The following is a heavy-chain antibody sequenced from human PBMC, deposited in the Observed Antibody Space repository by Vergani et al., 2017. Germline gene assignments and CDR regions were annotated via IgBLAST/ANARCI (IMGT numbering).Heavy chain of an antibody. CDR2: IGYDGRIK. CDR1: GFSFNTYG. V-gene: IGHV3-30*02. J-gene: IGHJ4*02. D-gene: IGHD4-17*01. Sequence: QVQLVETGGGVVQPGGSLRLYCATSGFSFNTYGAHWVRQAPGKGLEWVAFIGYDGRIKYNVDSVKGRFTISRDTSKKTLSLQMRSLRADDTAVYYCAKDGRENSDYGYFDYVGQGTLVTVSS. CDR3: AKDGRENSDYGYFDY.